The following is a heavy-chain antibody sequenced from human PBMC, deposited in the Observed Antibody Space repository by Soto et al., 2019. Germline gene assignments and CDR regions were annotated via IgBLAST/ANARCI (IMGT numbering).Heavy chain of an antibody. CDR1: GGSISISSYY. J-gene: IGHJ6*02. CDR3: GKAAGWDYYYGMDV. Sequence: PSETLCLTCTVSGGSISISSYYWGWIRQPPGKGLEWIGSIYYSGSTYYNPSLKSRVTISVDTSKNQFSLKLSSVTAADTAVYYCGKAAGWDYYYGMDVWGQGTTVTVSS. CDR2: IYYSGST. D-gene: IGHD6-13*01. V-gene: IGHV4-39*07.